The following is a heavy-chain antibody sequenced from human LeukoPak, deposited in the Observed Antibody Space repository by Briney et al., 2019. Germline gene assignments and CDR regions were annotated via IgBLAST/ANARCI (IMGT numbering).Heavy chain of an antibody. J-gene: IGHJ4*02. CDR2: IYSGGST. Sequence: GGSLRPSCAASGFTVSSNYMSWVRQAPGKGLEWVSVIYSGGSTYYADSVKGRFTISRDNSKNTLYLQMNSLRAEDTAVYYCARDEGGWSFDYWGQGTLVTVSS. D-gene: IGHD5-12*01. CDR3: ARDEGGWSFDY. CDR1: GFTVSSNY. V-gene: IGHV3-66*01.